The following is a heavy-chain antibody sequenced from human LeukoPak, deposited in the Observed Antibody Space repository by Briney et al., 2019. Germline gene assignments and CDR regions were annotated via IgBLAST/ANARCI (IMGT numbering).Heavy chain of an antibody. J-gene: IGHJ4*02. CDR3: AREGRITMAAADY. D-gene: IGHD3-10*01. CDR1: GFTFSSYA. CDR2: ISYDGSNK. V-gene: IGHV3-30*04. Sequence: GGSLRLSCAASGFTFSSYAMHWVRQAPGKGLEWVAVISYDGSNKYYADSVKGRFTISRDNAKNSLYLQMNSLRAEDTAVYYCAREGRITMAAADYWGQGTLVTVSS.